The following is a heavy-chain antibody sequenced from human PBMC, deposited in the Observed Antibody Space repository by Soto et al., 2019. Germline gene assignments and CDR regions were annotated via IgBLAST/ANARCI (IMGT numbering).Heavy chain of an antibody. Sequence: GGSLRLSCAASGFTFSSYAMHWVRQAPGKGLEWVAVISYDGSNKYYADSVKGRFTISRDNSKNTLYLQMNSLRAEDTAVYYCARESTLFDAFDIWGQGTMVTVSS. CDR1: GFTFSSYA. CDR3: ARESTLFDAFDI. V-gene: IGHV3-30-3*01. J-gene: IGHJ3*02. D-gene: IGHD2-21*01. CDR2: ISYDGSNK.